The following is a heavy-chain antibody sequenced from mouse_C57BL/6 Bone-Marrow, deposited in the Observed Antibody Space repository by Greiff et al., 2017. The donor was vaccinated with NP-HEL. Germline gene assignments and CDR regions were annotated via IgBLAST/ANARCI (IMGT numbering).Heavy chain of an antibody. D-gene: IGHD1-1*02. J-gene: IGHJ4*01. CDR3: TTYYYSDAMDY. CDR2: IDPENGDT. V-gene: IGHV14-4*01. CDR1: GFNIKDGY. Sequence: VQLQQSGAELVRPGASVTLSCTASGFNIKDGYMHWVKQRPEQGLEWIGWIDPENGDTEYASKFQGKATITADTSSNTAYLQLSSLTSEDTAVYYCTTYYYSDAMDYWGQGTSVTVSS.